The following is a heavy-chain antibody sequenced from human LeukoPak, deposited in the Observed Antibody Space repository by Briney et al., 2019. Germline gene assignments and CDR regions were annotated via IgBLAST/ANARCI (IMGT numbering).Heavy chain of an antibody. Sequence: SETLSLTCAAYGGSFSGYYWSWIRQPPGKGLEWIGEINHSGSTNYNPSLKSRVTISVDTSKNQFSLKLSSVTAADTAVYYCARGPYQLLRKKSGFEPWGQGTLVTVSS. J-gene: IGHJ5*02. V-gene: IGHV4-34*01. CDR1: GGSFSGYY. CDR3: ARGPYQLLRKKSGFEP. CDR2: INHSGST. D-gene: IGHD6-6*01.